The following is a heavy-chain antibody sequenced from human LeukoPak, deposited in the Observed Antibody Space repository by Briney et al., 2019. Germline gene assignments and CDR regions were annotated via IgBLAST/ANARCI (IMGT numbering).Heavy chain of an antibody. J-gene: IGHJ3*02. D-gene: IGHD6-6*01. CDR2: ISSSSSYI. CDR3: ARDASSSSGLGAFDI. V-gene: IGHV3-21*01. CDR1: GFTFSSYS. Sequence: GGSLRLSCAASGFTFSSYSMNWVRQAPGKGLEWVSSISSSSSYIYYADSVKGRFTISRDNAKNSLYLQMNSLRAEDTAVYYCARDASSSSGLGAFDIWGQGTMVTVSS.